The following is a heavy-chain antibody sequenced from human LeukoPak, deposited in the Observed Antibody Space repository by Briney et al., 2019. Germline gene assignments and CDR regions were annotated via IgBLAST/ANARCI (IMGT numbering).Heavy chain of an antibody. V-gene: IGHV3-74*01. CDR3: ARGGVYSTSAVDY. CDR1: GFTFSSYW. Sequence: PGGSLRLSCAASGFTFSSYWMHWVRQAPGKGLLWVSRINTDGSSTTYADSVKGRFTISRDNAKNTLYLQMNSLRAEGTAVYYCARGGVYSTSAVDYWGQGTLVTVSS. D-gene: IGHD6-6*01. CDR2: INTDGSST. J-gene: IGHJ4*02.